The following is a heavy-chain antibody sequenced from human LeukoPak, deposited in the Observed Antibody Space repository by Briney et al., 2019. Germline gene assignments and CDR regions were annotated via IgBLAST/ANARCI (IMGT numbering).Heavy chain of an antibody. D-gene: IGHD1-26*01. V-gene: IGHV5-51*01. Sequence: GVSQKISCKASGYSFNNYWIGWVRQMPGKGLEWMGIIYPGDSDTRYSPSFQGQVTISADKSISTAYLQWSSLKASDTAMYYCARPDKGGTSQADYWGQGTLVTVSS. CDR3: ARPDKGGTSQADY. J-gene: IGHJ4*02. CDR1: GYSFNNYW. CDR2: IYPGDSDT.